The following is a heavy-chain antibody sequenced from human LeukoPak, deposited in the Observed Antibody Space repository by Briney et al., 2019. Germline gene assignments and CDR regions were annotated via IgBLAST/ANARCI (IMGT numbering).Heavy chain of an antibody. D-gene: IGHD6-19*01. Sequence: ASVKVSRKVSGYTLTELSMQWVRQAPGKGREWVGGFDPEDGETIYAQKFRGRVTMTEDTSTDTAYMELSSLRSEDTAVYYCATGGLIAVAGVYWGQGTLVTVSS. CDR2: FDPEDGET. J-gene: IGHJ4*02. CDR3: ATGGLIAVAGVY. CDR1: GYTLTELS. V-gene: IGHV1-24*01.